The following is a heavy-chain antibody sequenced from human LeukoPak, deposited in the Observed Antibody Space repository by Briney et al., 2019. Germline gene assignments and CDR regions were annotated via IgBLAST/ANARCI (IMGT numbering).Heavy chain of an antibody. CDR3: ATIPSNYYDSSGYDDY. V-gene: IGHV1-2*06. Sequence: GASVKVSCKASGYTFTGYYMHWVRQAPGQGLEWMGRINPNSGGTNYAQKFQGRVTMTRDTSISTAYMELSRLRSDDTAVYYCATIPSNYYDSSGYDDYWGQGTLVTVSS. CDR1: GYTFTGYY. CDR2: INPNSGGT. D-gene: IGHD3-22*01. J-gene: IGHJ4*02.